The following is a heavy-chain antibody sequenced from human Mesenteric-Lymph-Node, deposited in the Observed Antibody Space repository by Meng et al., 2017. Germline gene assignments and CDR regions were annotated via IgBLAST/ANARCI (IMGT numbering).Heavy chain of an antibody. CDR1: SYSFTSHG. D-gene: IGHD4-17*01. CDR2: ISTYNGNT. CDR3: ARAYDSDY. V-gene: IGHV1-18*01. Sequence: QVQLVQSGAEVKKPGASVKVSCKASSYSFTSHGIIWVRQAPGQGLEWMGWISTYNGNTNYAQKFQGRVTMTTDTSTTTAYMELRSLRSDDTAVYYCARAYDSDYWGQGTLVTVSS. J-gene: IGHJ4*02.